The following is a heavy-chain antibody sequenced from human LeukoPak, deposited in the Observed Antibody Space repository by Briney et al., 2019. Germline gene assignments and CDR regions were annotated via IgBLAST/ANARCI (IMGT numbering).Heavy chain of an antibody. CDR1: GGSISSGNHF. D-gene: IGHD2-2*01. CDR3: AREPRSIVVVPAATWYYYYMDV. CDR2: ISYSGRA. J-gene: IGHJ6*03. Sequence: SETLSLTCTVSGGSISSGNHFWSWIRQHPGKGLEWIGYISYSGRADYSPSLKSRVTISVDTSKNQLSLKLRSVTAAGTAVYYCAREPRSIVVVPAATWYYYYMDVWGKGTTVTVSS. V-gene: IGHV4-31*03.